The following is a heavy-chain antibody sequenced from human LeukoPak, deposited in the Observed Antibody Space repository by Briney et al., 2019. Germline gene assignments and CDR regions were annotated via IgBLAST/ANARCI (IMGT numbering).Heavy chain of an antibody. V-gene: IGHV4-34*01. D-gene: IGHD6-19*01. Sequence: SETLSLTCAVYGGSFSGYYWSWIRQPPGKGLEWIGEINHSGSTNYNPSLKSRVTISVDTSKNQFSLKLSSVTAADTAVYYRARIKRARARSVALDYWGQGTLVTVSS. CDR1: GGSFSGYY. CDR3: ARIKRARARSVALDY. CDR2: INHSGST. J-gene: IGHJ4*02.